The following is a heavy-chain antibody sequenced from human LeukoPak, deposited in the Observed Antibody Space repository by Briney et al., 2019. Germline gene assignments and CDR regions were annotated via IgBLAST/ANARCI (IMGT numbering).Heavy chain of an antibody. Sequence: GGSLRLSCTASGFSFSDHYMTWMRHAPGKGLEWISYITSSGRSTDYADSVKGRFIISRDNAMNSMFLQMSSLRVDDTAVYYCTRDPDYCDPDWGQGTLVTVSS. CDR2: ITSSGRST. D-gene: IGHD2/OR15-2a*01. CDR3: TRDPDYCDPD. V-gene: IGHV3-11*01. CDR1: GFSFSDHY. J-gene: IGHJ4*02.